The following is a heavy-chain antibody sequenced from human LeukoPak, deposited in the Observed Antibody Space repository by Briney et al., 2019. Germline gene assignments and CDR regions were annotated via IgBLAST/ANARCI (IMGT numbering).Heavy chain of an antibody. V-gene: IGHV3-30*02. CDR1: GFTFSSYG. CDR3: AKLNDYGDYVGRGNVDY. Sequence: PGGSLRLSCAASGFTFSSYGMHWVRQAPGKGLEWVAFIRYDGSNKYYADSVKGRFTISRGNSKNTLYLQMNSLRAEDTAVYYCAKLNDYGDYVGRGNVDYWGQGTLVTVSS. J-gene: IGHJ4*02. D-gene: IGHD4-17*01. CDR2: IRYDGSNK.